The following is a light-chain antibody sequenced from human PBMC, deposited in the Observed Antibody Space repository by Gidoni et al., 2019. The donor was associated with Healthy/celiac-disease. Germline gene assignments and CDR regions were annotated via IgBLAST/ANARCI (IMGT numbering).Light chain of an antibody. CDR1: QSLLHSNGYTY. V-gene: IGKV2-28*01. CDR3: MQALQTHWT. CDR2: LGS. J-gene: IGKJ1*01. Sequence: DLLMTHSPLSLPVTPGEPASISCRSSQSLLHSNGYTYLDWYLQKPGQSPQRLIDLGSNRAAGVPDRCSGRGSGTDVTRKISRGEGEDVGVYYCMQALQTHWTFGQGTKVEIK.